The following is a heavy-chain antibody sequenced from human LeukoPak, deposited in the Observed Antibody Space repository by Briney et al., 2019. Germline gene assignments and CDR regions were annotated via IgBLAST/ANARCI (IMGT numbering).Heavy chain of an antibody. CDR3: ARGFKQWLVLSYYFDY. Sequence: NASETLSLTCAVYGGSFSGYYWSWIRQPPGKGLEWIGEINHSGSTNYNPSLKSRVTISVDTSKNQFSLKLSSVTAADTAVYYCARGFKQWLVLSYYFDYWGQGTLVTVSS. V-gene: IGHV4-34*01. J-gene: IGHJ4*02. D-gene: IGHD6-19*01. CDR1: GGSFSGYY. CDR2: INHSGST.